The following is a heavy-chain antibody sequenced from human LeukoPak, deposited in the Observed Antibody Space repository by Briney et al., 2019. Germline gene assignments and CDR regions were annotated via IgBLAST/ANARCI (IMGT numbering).Heavy chain of an antibody. V-gene: IGHV4-34*01. Sequence: PSETLSLTCAVYGGSFSGYYWSWIRQPPGKGLEWIGEINHSGSTNHNPSLKSRVTISVDTSKNQFSLKLSSVTAADTAVYYCARGALWFGELLGSHYYFDYWGQGTLVTVSS. J-gene: IGHJ4*02. CDR2: INHSGST. CDR1: GGSFSGYY. CDR3: ARGALWFGELLGSHYYFDY. D-gene: IGHD3-10*01.